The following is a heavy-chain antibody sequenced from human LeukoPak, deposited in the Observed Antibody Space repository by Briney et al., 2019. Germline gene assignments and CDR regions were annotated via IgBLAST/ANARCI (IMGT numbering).Heavy chain of an antibody. J-gene: IGHJ3*02. V-gene: IGHV3-66*01. Sequence: GGSLRLSCAASGFTVSSNYMSWVRQAPGKGLEWVSVIYSGGSTYYADSVKGRFTISRDNAKNSLYLQMNSLRAEDTAVYYCARDQSNDNAFDIWGQGTMVTVSS. CDR2: IYSGGST. CDR1: GFTVSSNY. D-gene: IGHD3-22*01. CDR3: ARDQSNDNAFDI.